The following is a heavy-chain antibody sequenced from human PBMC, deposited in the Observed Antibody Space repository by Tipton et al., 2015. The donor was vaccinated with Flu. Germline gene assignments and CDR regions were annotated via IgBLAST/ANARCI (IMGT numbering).Heavy chain of an antibody. CDR2: ISYDGIKK. CDR1: GFTFSSYA. J-gene: IGHJ6*02. D-gene: IGHD6-13*01. Sequence: AVSGFTFSSYAIHWVRQAPGKGLEWVAVISYDGIKKNIADSVKGRITISRDNSKNTLYLQMNNLRVEDTAVYYCARDGYSTSWGDDFHYYGMDVWGQGITVTVFS. V-gene: IGHV3-30*04. CDR3: ARDGYSTSWGDDFHYYGMDV.